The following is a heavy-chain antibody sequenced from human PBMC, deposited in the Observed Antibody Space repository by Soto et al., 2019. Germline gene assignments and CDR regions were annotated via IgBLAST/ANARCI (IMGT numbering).Heavy chain of an antibody. Sequence: SGPTLVNPTQTLTLTCTFSGFSLSTSGMCVSWIRQPPGKALEWLARIDWDDDKYYSTSLKTRLTISKDTSKNQVVLTMTNMDPVDTATYYCARISGYDGCRQGHYWGQGTLVTVSS. CDR1: GFSLSTSGMC. J-gene: IGHJ4*02. V-gene: IGHV2-70*11. CDR2: IDWDDDK. CDR3: ARISGYDGCRQGHY. D-gene: IGHD5-12*01.